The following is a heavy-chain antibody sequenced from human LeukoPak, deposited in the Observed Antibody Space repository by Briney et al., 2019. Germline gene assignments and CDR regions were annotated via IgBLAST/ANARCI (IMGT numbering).Heavy chain of an antibody. Sequence: GGSLRLSCAASGFTFSIYWMNWVRQAPGKGLEWVANINQDGSEKYYVDSVKGRFTIPRDNGKNSLYLQLNSLRAEDTAVYYCAREGPGEYFDYWGQGTLVTVSS. V-gene: IGHV3-7*01. D-gene: IGHD3-10*01. CDR3: AREGPGEYFDY. CDR1: GFTFSIYW. CDR2: INQDGSEK. J-gene: IGHJ4*02.